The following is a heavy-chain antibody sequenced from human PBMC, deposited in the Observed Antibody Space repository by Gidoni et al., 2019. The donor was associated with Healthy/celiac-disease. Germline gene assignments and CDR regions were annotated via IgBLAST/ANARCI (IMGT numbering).Heavy chain of an antibody. CDR3: AKRPRPRIAVAGPYDY. CDR2: ISGSGGST. CDR1: GVPFRSDA. Sequence: EVQLVESGGGLVQPGGSLRLSCAASGVPFRSDAMSWVRQAPGKGLEWVSAISGSGGSTYYADSVKGRFTISRDNSKNTLYLQMNSLRAEDTAVYYCAKRPRPRIAVAGPYDYWGQGTLVTVSS. J-gene: IGHJ4*02. V-gene: IGHV3-23*04. D-gene: IGHD6-19*01.